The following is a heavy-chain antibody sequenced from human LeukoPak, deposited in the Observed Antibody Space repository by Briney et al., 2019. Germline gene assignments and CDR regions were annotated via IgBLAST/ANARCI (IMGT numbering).Heavy chain of an antibody. CDR2: IYYSGST. D-gene: IGHD3-10*01. V-gene: IGHV4-59*01. Sequence: SETLSLTCAVYGGSFSGYYWSWIRQPPGKGLEWIGYIYYSGSTNYNPSLKSRVTISVDTSKNQFSLKLSSVTAADTAVYYCARVTMVRGVINYYYGMDVWGQGTTVTVSS. CDR1: GGSFSGYY. J-gene: IGHJ6*02. CDR3: ARVTMVRGVINYYYGMDV.